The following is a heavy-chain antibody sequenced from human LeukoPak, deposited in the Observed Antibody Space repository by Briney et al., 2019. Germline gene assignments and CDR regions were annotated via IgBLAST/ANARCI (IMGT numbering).Heavy chain of an antibody. Sequence: SETLSLTCTVSGGSISSGSYYWSWIRQPAGKGLEWIGRIYTSGSTNYNPSLKSRVTISVDTSKNQFSLKLSSATAADTAVYYCARGDYGGNFDYWGQGTLVTVS. V-gene: IGHV4-61*02. CDR1: GGSISSGSYY. J-gene: IGHJ4*02. CDR2: IYTSGST. D-gene: IGHD4-23*01. CDR3: ARGDYGGNFDY.